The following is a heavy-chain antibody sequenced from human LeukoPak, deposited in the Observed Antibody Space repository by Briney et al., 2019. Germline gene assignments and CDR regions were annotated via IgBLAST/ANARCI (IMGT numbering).Heavy chain of an antibody. V-gene: IGHV1-2*02. CDR3: ARVLAYGSGNSNDY. CDR1: GYIFIGYY. CDR2: INPNNGDT. Sequence: ASVKVSCKTSGYIFIGYYMHWVRQAPGQGLEWMGWINPNNGDTMYREKFQGRVTMTRDTSISTVYLELSGLRSDDTAVYYCARVLAYGSGNSNDYWGQGTLVTVSS. D-gene: IGHD3-10*01. J-gene: IGHJ4*02.